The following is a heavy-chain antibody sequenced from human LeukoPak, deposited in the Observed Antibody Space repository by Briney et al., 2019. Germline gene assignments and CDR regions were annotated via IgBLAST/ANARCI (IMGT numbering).Heavy chain of an antibody. D-gene: IGHD3-22*01. CDR3: AREDYDSSGYTNWFDP. CDR1: GGTFSSYA. CDR2: IIPIFGTA. J-gene: IGHJ5*02. Sequence: ASVKVSCKASGGTFSSYAISWVRQAPGQGLEWMGGIIPIFGTANYAQKFQGRVTITADKSTSTAYMELSSLRSEDTAVYYCAREDYDSSGYTNWFDPWGQGTLVTVSS. V-gene: IGHV1-69*06.